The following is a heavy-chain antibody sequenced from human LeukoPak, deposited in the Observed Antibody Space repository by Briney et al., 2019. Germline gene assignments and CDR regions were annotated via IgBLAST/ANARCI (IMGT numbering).Heavy chain of an antibody. CDR1: GFTLTTYA. D-gene: IGHD6-13*01. J-gene: IGHJ4*02. V-gene: IGHV3-23*01. CDR3: PKDRVAAAGIGEFDY. Sequence: PGGSLRLSCAASGFTLTTYAMSWVRQAPGKGLEWVSSISGSGGSTYYADSVKGRFTISRDNSKNTLYLQMHGLRGEDTAVYYCPKDRVAAAGIGEFDYWGQGTLVTVCS. CDR2: ISGSGGST.